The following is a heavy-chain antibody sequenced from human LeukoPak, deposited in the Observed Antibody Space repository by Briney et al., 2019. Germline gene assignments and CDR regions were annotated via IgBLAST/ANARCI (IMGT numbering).Heavy chain of an antibody. Sequence: GGSLRLSCAASGFTFSSYAMHWVRQAPGKGLEWVAVISYDGSNKYYADSVKGRFTISRDNSKNTLYLQMNSLRAEDTAVYYCARAGRNYYGSGSYPRRGNWFDPWGQGTLVTVSS. CDR2: ISYDGSNK. CDR1: GFTFSSYA. J-gene: IGHJ5*02. D-gene: IGHD3-10*01. CDR3: ARAGRNYYGSGSYPRRGNWFDP. V-gene: IGHV3-30*04.